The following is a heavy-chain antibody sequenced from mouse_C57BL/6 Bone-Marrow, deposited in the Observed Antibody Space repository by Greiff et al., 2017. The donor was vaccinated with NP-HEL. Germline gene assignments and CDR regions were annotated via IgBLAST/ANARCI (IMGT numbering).Heavy chain of an antibody. CDR1: GFSLSTSGMG. CDR2: IYWDDDT. D-gene: IGHD1-1*01. CDR3: ARRALYYYGSRPYWYFDV. Sequence: QVTLKESGPGILQSSQTLSLTCSFSGFSLSTSGMGVSWIRQPSGKGLEWLAHIYWDDDTRYNPSLKRRLTISKATSRNQVFLKITSVDTADTATYYCARRALYYYGSRPYWYFDVWGTGTTVTVSS. J-gene: IGHJ1*03. V-gene: IGHV8-12*01.